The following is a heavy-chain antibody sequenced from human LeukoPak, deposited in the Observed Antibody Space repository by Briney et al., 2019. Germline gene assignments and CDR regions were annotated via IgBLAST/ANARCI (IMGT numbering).Heavy chain of an antibody. V-gene: IGHV6-1*01. CDR3: ARSTAVAGDAFDI. J-gene: IGHJ3*02. CDR1: GDSVSSNGAA. D-gene: IGHD6-19*01. CDR2: TYYRSKWYN. Sequence: QTLSLTCVISGDSVSSNGAAWNWIRHSPSRGLEWLGRTYYRSKWYNDYAVSVKSRITINPDTSKNQFSLQLNSVTPEDTAVYYCARSTAVAGDAFDIWGQGTMVTVSS.